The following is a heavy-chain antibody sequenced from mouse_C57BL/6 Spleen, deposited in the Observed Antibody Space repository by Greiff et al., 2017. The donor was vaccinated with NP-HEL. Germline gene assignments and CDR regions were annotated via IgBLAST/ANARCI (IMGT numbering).Heavy chain of an antibody. Sequence: VQRVESGAELARPGASVKLSCKASGYTFTSYGISWVKQRTGQGLEWIGEIYPRSGNTYYNEKFKGKATLTADKSSSTAYMELRSLTSEDSAVYFCARPTTVVDAWFAYWGQGTLVTVSA. V-gene: IGHV1-81*01. D-gene: IGHD1-1*01. CDR2: IYPRSGNT. CDR1: GYTFTSYG. J-gene: IGHJ3*01. CDR3: ARPTTVVDAWFAY.